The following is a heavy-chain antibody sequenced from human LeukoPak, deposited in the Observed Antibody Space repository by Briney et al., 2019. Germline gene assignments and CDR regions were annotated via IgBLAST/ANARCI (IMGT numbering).Heavy chain of an antibody. V-gene: IGHV3-23*01. D-gene: IGHD1-14*01. CDR1: GFTFSSYA. CDR2: ISGSGAST. Sequence: GSLRLSCAASGFTFSSYAMSWVRQAPGKGLEWVSAISGSGASTYYADSVKGRFTLSRDSSRNTVHLQLNNLRVEDTAIYYCARASWVSTTDAVRWGQGTLVTVSS. J-gene: IGHJ4*02. CDR3: ARASWVSTTDAVR.